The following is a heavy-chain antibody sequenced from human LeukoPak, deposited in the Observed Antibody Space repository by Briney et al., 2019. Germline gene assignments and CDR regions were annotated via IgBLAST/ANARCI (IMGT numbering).Heavy chain of an antibody. CDR3: AREALTGDPERDY. Sequence: GASVKVSCKASGYTFTSYYMHWVRQAPGQGLEWMGIISPSGGSTSYAQKFQGRVTMTKDTSTSTVYMELSSLRSEDTAVYYCAREALTGDPERDYWGQGTLVAVSS. CDR1: GYTFTSYY. J-gene: IGHJ4*02. V-gene: IGHV1-46*01. D-gene: IGHD7-27*01. CDR2: ISPSGGST.